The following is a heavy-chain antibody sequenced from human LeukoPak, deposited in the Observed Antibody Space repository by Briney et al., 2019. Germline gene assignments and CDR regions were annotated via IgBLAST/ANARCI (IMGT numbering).Heavy chain of an antibody. J-gene: IGHJ4*02. CDR3: TKGVGSRGSYYFDY. CDR1: GFMFDDYA. CDR2: ISGDGDYI. Sequence: GGSLRLSCAASGFMFDDYAMHWVRQVPGKGLDWVSLISGDGDYISYTDSLKGRFTISRDNSKNSLYLQMNGLRTEDTALYYCTKGVGSRGSYYFDYWGQGTLVTVSS. D-gene: IGHD3-10*01. V-gene: IGHV3-43*02.